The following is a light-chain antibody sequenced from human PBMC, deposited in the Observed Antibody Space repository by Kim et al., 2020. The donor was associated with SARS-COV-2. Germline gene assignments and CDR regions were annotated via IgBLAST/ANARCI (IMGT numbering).Light chain of an antibody. CDR3: QQYGSSPRS. Sequence: EIVLTQSPGTLSLSPGERATLSCRASQSVSSSYLAWYQQKPGHAPRLLIYGASSRATGIPDRFSGSGSGTDFTLTISRLEPEDFAVYYCQQYGSSPRSLGRETNLEI. J-gene: IGKJ2*03. CDR2: GAS. CDR1: QSVSSSY. V-gene: IGKV3-20*01.